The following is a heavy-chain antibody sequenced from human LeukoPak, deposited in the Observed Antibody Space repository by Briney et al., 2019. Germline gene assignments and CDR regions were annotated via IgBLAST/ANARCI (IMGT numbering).Heavy chain of an antibody. CDR2: IYTSGST. CDR1: GGSISSYY. D-gene: IGHD2-15*01. V-gene: IGHV4-4*07. CDR3: ARVSCCGYYYYMDV. Sequence: SETLSLTCTVSGGSISSYYWSWIRQPAGKGLEWIGRIYTSGSTNYNPSLKSRVTISVDKSKNQFSLKLSSVTAADTAVYYCARVSCCGYYYYMDVWGKGATVTVSS. J-gene: IGHJ6*03.